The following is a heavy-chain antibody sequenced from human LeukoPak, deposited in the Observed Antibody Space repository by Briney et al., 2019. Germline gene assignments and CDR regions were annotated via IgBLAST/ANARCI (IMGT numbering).Heavy chain of an antibody. Sequence: GGSLTLSCTASGFTFDSYTMRGVGPAAARGLAWVSSISGGCEDTYYADSVKGRFTISRDNSKSTLYLQMNSLRAEDTAVYYCARTIAQYSNSWLYFYYGLDVWGQGTTVTVSS. V-gene: IGHV3-23*01. CDR1: GFTFDSYT. D-gene: IGHD6-13*01. CDR2: ISGGCEDT. J-gene: IGHJ6*02. CDR3: ARTIAQYSNSWLYFYYGLDV.